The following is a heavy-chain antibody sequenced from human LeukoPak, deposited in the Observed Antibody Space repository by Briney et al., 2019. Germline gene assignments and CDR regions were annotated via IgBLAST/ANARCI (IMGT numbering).Heavy chain of an antibody. V-gene: IGHV3-30*04. Sequence: GGSLRLSCAASGFTFSSYAMHWVRQAPGKGLEWGAVISYDGSNKYYADSVKGRFTISRDNSKNTLYLQMNSLRAEDTAVYYCARGPPYVWGSYRPLGLDYWGQGTLVTVSS. D-gene: IGHD3-16*02. CDR1: GFTFSSYA. J-gene: IGHJ4*02. CDR2: ISYDGSNK. CDR3: ARGPPYVWGSYRPLGLDY.